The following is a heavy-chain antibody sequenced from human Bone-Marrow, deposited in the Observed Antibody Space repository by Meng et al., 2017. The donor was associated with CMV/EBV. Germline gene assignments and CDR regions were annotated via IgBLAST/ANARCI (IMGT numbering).Heavy chain of an antibody. V-gene: IGHV2-70D*14. CDR2: IDWDDDK. Sequence: SGPTLVKPTQILTLTCTFSGFSLGTSGMRVSWIRQPPGKALEWLARIDWDDDKFYSTSLKSRLSISKDTSKNQVVLTMTNMDPVDTATYHCARSSGGSTYFAYWGQGHLVHVGS. CDR3: ARSSGGSTYFAY. J-gene: IGHJ4*02. D-gene: IGHD6-13*01. CDR1: GFSLGTSGMR.